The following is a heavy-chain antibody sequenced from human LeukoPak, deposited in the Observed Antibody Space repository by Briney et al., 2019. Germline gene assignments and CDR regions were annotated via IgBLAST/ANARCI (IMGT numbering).Heavy chain of an antibody. D-gene: IGHD6-13*01. CDR3: ATHSPRLYSSSPAWFDP. CDR2: INHSGST. Sequence: PSETLSLTCAVYDGSFSGYYWSRIRQPPGKGLEWIGEINHSGSTNYNPSLKSRVTISVDTSKNQFSLKLSSVTAADTAVYYCATHSPRLYSSSPAWFDPWGQGTLVTVSS. V-gene: IGHV4-34*01. CDR1: DGSFSGYY. J-gene: IGHJ5*02.